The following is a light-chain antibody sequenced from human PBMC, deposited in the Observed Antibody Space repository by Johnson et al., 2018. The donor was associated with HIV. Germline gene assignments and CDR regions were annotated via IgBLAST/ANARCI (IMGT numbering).Light chain of an antibody. CDR2: DNN. V-gene: IGLV1-51*01. J-gene: IGLJ1*01. CDR1: SSNIGNNY. CDR3: GTWDSRLGNYV. Sequence: QSVLTQPPSVSAAPGQKVTISCSGSSSNIGNNYVSWYQQLPRTAPKLLIYDNNKRPSGIPDRFSGSKSGTSATLRITGLQTGDEADYYCGTWDSRLGNYVFGTGTKITVL.